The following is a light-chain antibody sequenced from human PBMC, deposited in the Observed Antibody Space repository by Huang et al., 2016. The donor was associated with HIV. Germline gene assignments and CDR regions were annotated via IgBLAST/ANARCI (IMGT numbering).Light chain of an antibody. Sequence: EIVLTQSPATLSLSPGERATLSCRASQSVSTYLAWYQHKPGQAPRLLIYDASNRATGIPARFSGSWSGTDFTLTISSLEPEDFAIYYCQQRSNWPPFTFGPGTKVDIK. CDR2: DAS. CDR3: QQRSNWPPFT. CDR1: QSVSTY. J-gene: IGKJ3*01. V-gene: IGKV3-11*01.